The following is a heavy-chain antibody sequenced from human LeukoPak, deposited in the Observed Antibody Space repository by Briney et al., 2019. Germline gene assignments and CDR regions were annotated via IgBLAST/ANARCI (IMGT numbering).Heavy chain of an antibody. CDR3: ARDRGSGWFDY. D-gene: IGHD6-19*01. CDR1: GFTFSSKS. V-gene: IGHV3-21*01. Sequence: PGGSLRLSCAASGFTFSSKSMNWVRQAPGKGLEWVSSISSSSSYIYYADSVRGRFTISRDNAKNSLYLQMSSLRAEDTAVYFCARDRGSGWFDYWGQGTLVTVSS. J-gene: IGHJ4*02. CDR2: ISSSSSYI.